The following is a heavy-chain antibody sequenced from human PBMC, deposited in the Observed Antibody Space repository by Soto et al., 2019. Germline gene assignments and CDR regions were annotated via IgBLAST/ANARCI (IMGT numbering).Heavy chain of an antibody. D-gene: IGHD4-17*01. Sequence: GGSLRLSCAASGFTFSSFWMHWVRQAPGKGLEWVSRASPDGTSTSYADSVKGRFTITRDNAKNTLYMQMNSLRAEDTAVYYCTRHGPGDYFLFDPWGQGTLVTVSS. CDR3: TRHGPGDYFLFDP. CDR2: ASPDGTST. V-gene: IGHV3-74*01. J-gene: IGHJ5*02. CDR1: GFTFSSFW.